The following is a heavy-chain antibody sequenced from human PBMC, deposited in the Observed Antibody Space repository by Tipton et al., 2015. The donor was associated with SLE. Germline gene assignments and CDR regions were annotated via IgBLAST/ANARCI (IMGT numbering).Heavy chain of an antibody. V-gene: IGHV3-30*04. J-gene: IGHJ1*01. CDR3: ARDEVLFGGYFQH. D-gene: IGHD3-3*01. CDR2: VSSDGTNK. CDR1: GFTFSTFA. Sequence: SLRLSCAASGFTFSTFAMHWVRQAPGKGLEWVAYVSSDGTNKYYADPEKGQFTVSRDNSDNTLHLQLNSLTAEDTAVYYCARDEVLFGGYFQHWGQGTLVTVSS.